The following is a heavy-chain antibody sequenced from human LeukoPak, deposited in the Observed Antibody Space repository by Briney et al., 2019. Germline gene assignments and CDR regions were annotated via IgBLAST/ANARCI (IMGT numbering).Heavy chain of an antibody. D-gene: IGHD6-13*01. Sequence: SETLSLTCTVSGGSISSSYKYWGWVRQPPGRGLEWIGSIYYSGTTYYNPSLKSRVTISVDTSKNQFSLKLTSVTAADTAVYHCARSTAAEGPTHNWFDPWGQGTLVTVSS. J-gene: IGHJ5*02. CDR3: ARSTAAEGPTHNWFDP. CDR1: GGSISSSYKY. CDR2: IYYSGTT. V-gene: IGHV4-39*01.